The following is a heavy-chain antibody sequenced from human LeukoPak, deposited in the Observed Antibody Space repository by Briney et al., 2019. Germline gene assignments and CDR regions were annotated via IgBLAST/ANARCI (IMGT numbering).Heavy chain of an antibody. CDR3: ARGPPRGSSASCFDY. V-gene: IGHV1-18*01. D-gene: IGHD2-2*01. CDR1: GYTFSSHS. Sequence: ASGKVSCKTSGYTFSSHSMNWVRQAPGQGLEWMGWISPYNGNTNYAQKLQGRVTLTTDISTGTAYMELRSLRSDDTAVYYCARGPPRGSSASCFDYWGQGTLVTVSS. J-gene: IGHJ4*02. CDR2: ISPYNGNT.